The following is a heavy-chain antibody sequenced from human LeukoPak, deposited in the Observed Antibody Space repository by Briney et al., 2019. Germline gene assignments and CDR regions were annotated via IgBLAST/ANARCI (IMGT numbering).Heavy chain of an antibody. CDR2: ISSSSTYI. CDR1: GLTVSSYN. D-gene: IGHD3-3*02. Sequence: GGSLRLSCAASGLTVSSYNMNWVRQAPGKGLEWVSSISSSSTYIYYADSVKGRFSISRDNSKKSLYLQMNGLRAEDTAVYYCARDENDGPTFDPFDYWGQGTLVTVSS. J-gene: IGHJ4*02. CDR3: ARDENDGPTFDPFDY. V-gene: IGHV3-21*01.